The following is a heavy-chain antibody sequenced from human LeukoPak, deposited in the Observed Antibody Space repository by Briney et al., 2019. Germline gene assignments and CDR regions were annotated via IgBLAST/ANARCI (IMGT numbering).Heavy chain of an antibody. V-gene: IGHV3-33*01. CDR3: ARAVGPFDY. D-gene: IGHD3-16*01. CDR1: GFISSTYG. Sequence: GGSLRLSCAASGFISSTYGMHWVRQAPGKGLEWVAVIWFDGSEKYYSDSVKGRFTISRDNSKSTLYLEMNSLRAEDTAIYYCARAVGPFDYWGQGTLVTVSS. J-gene: IGHJ4*02. CDR2: IWFDGSEK.